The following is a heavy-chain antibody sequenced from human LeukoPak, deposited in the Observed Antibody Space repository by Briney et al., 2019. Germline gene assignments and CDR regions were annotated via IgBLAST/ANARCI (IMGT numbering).Heavy chain of an antibody. CDR2: IYYSGST. V-gene: IGHV4-31*03. J-gene: IGHJ4*02. CDR3: AREGQYSSGWLDY. CDR1: GGSISSGGYF. Sequence: NTSETLSLTCTVSGGSISSGGYFWTWIRQHPGKGLEWIGYIYYSGSTYYNPSLKSRVTISVDTSKNQFSLKLSSVTAADTAVYYCAREGQYSSGWLDYWGQGTLVTVSS. D-gene: IGHD6-19*01.